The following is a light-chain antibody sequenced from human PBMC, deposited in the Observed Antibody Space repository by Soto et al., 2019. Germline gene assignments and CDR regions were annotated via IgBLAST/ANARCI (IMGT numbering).Light chain of an antibody. CDR2: KAS. Sequence: VLTPSPLSLPVTLGQPASISCRSSQSLVYRDGNVYLNWFHQRPGQSPRRLIYKASTRDSGVPDRFSGSGSATDFTLSISRVEADDAGVYYCMQCISFRFGQGTKVDLK. J-gene: IGKJ1*01. CDR1: QSLVYRDGNVY. CDR3: MQCISFR. V-gene: IGKV2-30*01.